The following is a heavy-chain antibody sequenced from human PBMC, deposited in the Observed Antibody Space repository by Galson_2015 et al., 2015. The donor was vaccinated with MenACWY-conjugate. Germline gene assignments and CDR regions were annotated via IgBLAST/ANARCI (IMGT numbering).Heavy chain of an antibody. D-gene: IGHD3-16*01. V-gene: IGHV3-49*03. CDR1: GFTFGDHS. CDR3: ATFKTFVAIDV. J-gene: IGHJ3*01. CDR2: IRSKFNGGTT. Sequence: SLRLSCAASGFTFGDHSMSWFRQSPGKGLEWVGFIRSKFNGGTTEYAASVKGRFSISRDDSTSIAYLQMSSLKTEDTSMYYCATFKTFVAIDVWGRGTIFAVS.